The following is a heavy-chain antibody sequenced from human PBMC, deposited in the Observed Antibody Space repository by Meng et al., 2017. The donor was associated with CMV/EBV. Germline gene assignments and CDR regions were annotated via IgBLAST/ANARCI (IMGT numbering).Heavy chain of an antibody. V-gene: IGHV2-5*02. CDR1: GFSLSTSGVG. Sequence: QLTLKESGPTRVKPTQTRTLTCTFSGFSLSTSGVGVGWIRQPPGKALEWLALIYWDDDKRYSPSLKSRLTITKDTSKNQVVLTMTNMDPVDTATYYCARLYDSSGYYLGYFDYWGQGTLVTVSS. D-gene: IGHD3-22*01. CDR3: ARLYDSSGYYLGYFDY. CDR2: IYWDDDK. J-gene: IGHJ4*02.